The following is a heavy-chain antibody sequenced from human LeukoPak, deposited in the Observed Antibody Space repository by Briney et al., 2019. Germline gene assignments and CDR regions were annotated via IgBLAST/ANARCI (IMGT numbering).Heavy chain of an antibody. D-gene: IGHD1-26*01. J-gene: IGHJ4*02. V-gene: IGHV3-7*01. Sequence: PGGSLRLSCAASGFTISDSWMTWVQQAPGKGLEWVATRKFYGPEKQYVASVGGRFTIPRANAKNSMFLRMESLSPEDTAVYYCWRGGGYSERFDYWGQGTLVTVSS. CDR3: WRGGGYSERFDY. CDR2: RKFYGPEK. CDR1: GFTISDSW.